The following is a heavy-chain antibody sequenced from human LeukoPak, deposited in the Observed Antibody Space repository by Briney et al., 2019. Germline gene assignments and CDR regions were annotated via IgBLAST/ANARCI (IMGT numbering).Heavy chain of an antibody. D-gene: IGHD7-27*01. CDR3: ARASGDGRRAFDL. V-gene: IGHV3-48*02. CDR1: GFTFNDFA. Sequence: GGSLRLSCAASGFTFNDFAMHWVRQAPGKGLEWVSYISSSSSTIYYADSVKGRFTISRDNAKNSLFLQMNSLRDEDTAMYYCARASGDGRRAFDLWGQGTMVPVSS. J-gene: IGHJ3*01. CDR2: ISSSSSTI.